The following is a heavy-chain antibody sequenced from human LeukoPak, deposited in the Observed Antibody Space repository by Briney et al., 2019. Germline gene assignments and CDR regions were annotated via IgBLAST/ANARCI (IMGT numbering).Heavy chain of an antibody. D-gene: IGHD6-6*01. Sequence: GGSLRLSCAASGFTFNSYWMTWVRQAPGKGLEWVASINQDGSQKYYVESLKGRFTISRDNSKNTLYLQMNSLRAEDTAVYYCARRVGQLAAVDYWGQGTLVTVSS. CDR1: GFTFNSYW. CDR2: INQDGSQK. CDR3: ARRVGQLAAVDY. J-gene: IGHJ4*02. V-gene: IGHV3-7*01.